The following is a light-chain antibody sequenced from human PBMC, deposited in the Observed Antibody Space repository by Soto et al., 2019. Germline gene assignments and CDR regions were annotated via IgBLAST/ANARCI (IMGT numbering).Light chain of an antibody. Sequence: AIPLTQSPSSLSASVGDRVTITCRASQGISSALAWYQQKPGKAPKLLIYDASSLESGVPSRFSGSGSGTDFTLTISSLQPEDFATYYCQQFNNYPTFGGGTKVEI. CDR3: QQFNNYPT. CDR2: DAS. J-gene: IGKJ4*01. CDR1: QGISSA. V-gene: IGKV1D-13*01.